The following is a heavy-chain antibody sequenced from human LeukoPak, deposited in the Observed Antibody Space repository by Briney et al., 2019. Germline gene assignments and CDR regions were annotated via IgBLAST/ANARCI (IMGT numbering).Heavy chain of an antibody. CDR3: ARADALGYYYYYMDV. CDR1: GFTFSSYS. Sequence: GGSLRLSCAASGFTFSSYSMNWVRQAPGKGLEWISYISSSSSTIYYADSVKGRFTISRDNAKNSLYLQMNSLRAEDTAVHYCARADALGYYYYYMDVWGKGTTVTVSS. CDR2: ISSSSSTI. D-gene: IGHD2-8*01. J-gene: IGHJ6*03. V-gene: IGHV3-48*01.